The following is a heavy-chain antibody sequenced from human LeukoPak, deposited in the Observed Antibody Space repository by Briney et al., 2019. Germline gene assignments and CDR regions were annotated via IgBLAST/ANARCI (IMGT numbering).Heavy chain of an antibody. D-gene: IGHD6-13*01. J-gene: IGHJ5*02. Sequence: PSETLSLTCAVYGGSFSGYYWSWIRQPPGKGLEWIGEINHSGSTNYNPSLKSRVTISVDTSKNQFSLKLSSVTAADTAVYYCARQKSSSWYFNWFDPWGQGTLVIVSS. V-gene: IGHV4-34*01. CDR1: GGSFSGYY. CDR3: ARQKSSSWYFNWFDP. CDR2: INHSGST.